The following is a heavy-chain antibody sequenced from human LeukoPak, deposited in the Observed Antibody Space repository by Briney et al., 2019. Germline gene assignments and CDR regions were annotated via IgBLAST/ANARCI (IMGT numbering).Heavy chain of an antibody. J-gene: IGHJ3*02. Sequence: GRSLRLSCAASGFTFSSYAMHWVRQAPGKGLEWVAVISYDGSNKYYADSVKGRFTISRDNSKNTLYLQMNSLRAEDTAVYYCARVGTYYYDSSGYPADAFDIWGQGTMVTVSS. CDR3: ARVGTYYYDSSGYPADAFDI. D-gene: IGHD3-22*01. CDR2: ISYDGSNK. CDR1: GFTFSSYA. V-gene: IGHV3-30-3*01.